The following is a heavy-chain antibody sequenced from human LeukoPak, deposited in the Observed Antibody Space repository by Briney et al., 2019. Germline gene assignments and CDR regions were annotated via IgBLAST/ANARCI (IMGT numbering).Heavy chain of an antibody. CDR3: ASWGGYGDYRGDAFDI. J-gene: IGHJ3*02. D-gene: IGHD4-17*01. CDR1: GYMFASYF. CDR2: INPRGGDT. V-gene: IGHV1-46*01. Sequence: ASVKVSCQTSGYMFASYFMHWVRQAPGQGLEWMGIINPRGGDTTYAQRFQGRITMTRDTSTNTFHMELFSLRSEDTAVYYCASWGGYGDYRGDAFDIWGQGTMVTVSS.